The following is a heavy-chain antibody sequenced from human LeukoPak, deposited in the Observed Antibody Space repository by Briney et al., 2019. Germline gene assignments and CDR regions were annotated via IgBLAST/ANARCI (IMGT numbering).Heavy chain of an antibody. V-gene: IGHV3-11*04. D-gene: IGHD3-22*01. CDR2: ISSSGTTAI. J-gene: IGHJ4*02. Sequence: GGSLRLSCAASGFIFSDYYMSWIRQAPGKGLEWVSYISSSGTTAIYYADSVKGRFTISRDNAKNSLYLQMNSLRAEDTAVYYCARWEYYYDSSGYPDYWGQGTLVTVSS. CDR1: GFIFSDYY. CDR3: ARWEYYYDSSGYPDY.